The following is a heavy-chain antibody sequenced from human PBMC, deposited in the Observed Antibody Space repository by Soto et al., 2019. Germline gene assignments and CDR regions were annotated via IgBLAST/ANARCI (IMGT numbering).Heavy chain of an antibody. CDR2: IDPYDTGI. Sequence: GGSLRLSCAASGFAFSSEWMHWVRQAPGKGLVWVSRIDPYDTGITYADSVKGRFTISRDNAKNTLYLQMNSLRAEDTAVYYCTSDTFGARDSWGHGTLVTVSS. D-gene: IGHD2-15*01. V-gene: IGHV3-74*01. CDR1: GFAFSSEW. J-gene: IGHJ5*01. CDR3: TSDTFGARDS.